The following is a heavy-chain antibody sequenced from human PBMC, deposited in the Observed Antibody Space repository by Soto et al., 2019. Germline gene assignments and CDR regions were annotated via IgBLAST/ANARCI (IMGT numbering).Heavy chain of an antibody. CDR1: GGSISSSSYY. Sequence: ASETLSLTCTVSGGSISSSSYYWGWIRQPPGKGLEWIGSIYYSGSTYYNPSLKSRVTISVDTSKNQFSLKLSSVTAADTAVYYCGRVTMVRGPKYYYGMDVWGQGTTVTVSS. J-gene: IGHJ6*02. CDR2: IYYSGST. V-gene: IGHV4-39*01. D-gene: IGHD3-10*01. CDR3: GRVTMVRGPKYYYGMDV.